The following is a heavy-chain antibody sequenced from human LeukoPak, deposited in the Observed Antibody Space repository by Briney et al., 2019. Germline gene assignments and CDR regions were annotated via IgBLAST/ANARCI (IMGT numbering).Heavy chain of an antibody. V-gene: IGHV5-51*01. CDR2: IYPGDSST. CDR1: GFSFTSNY. Sequence: GESLKISCQGFGFSFTSNYIGWVRQMPAKGLEWMGIIYPGDSSTRYSPSFEGQVTISVDKSTSTAYLQWSSLKASDTAMYYCAIRSVRYFESWGQGTLVTVSP. CDR3: AIRSVRYFES. D-gene: IGHD3-3*01. J-gene: IGHJ4*02.